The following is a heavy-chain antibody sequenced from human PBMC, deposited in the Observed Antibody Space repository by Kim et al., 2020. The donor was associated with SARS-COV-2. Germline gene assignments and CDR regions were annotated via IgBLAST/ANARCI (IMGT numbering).Heavy chain of an antibody. CDR3: ARGLIRITMVRGVTHNWFDP. D-gene: IGHD3-10*01. J-gene: IGHJ5*02. CDR2: INHSGST. CDR1: GGSFSGYY. Sequence: SETLSLTCAVYGGSFSGYYWSWIRQPPGKGLEWIGEINHSGSTNYNPSLKSRVTISVDTSKNQFSLKLSSVTAADTAVYYCARGLIRITMVRGVTHNWFDPWGQGTLVTVSS. V-gene: IGHV4-34*01.